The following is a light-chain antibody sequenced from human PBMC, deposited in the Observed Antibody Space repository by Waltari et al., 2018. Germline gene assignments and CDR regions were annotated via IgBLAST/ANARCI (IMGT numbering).Light chain of an antibody. Sequence: DIQMTQSPSTLSASVGDRVTITCRASQSISHWLAWHQKKPGKAPKLLISKASSLEKEVPSRFSGSGSGTEFTLTITNLQPDDFATFYCQRYDDYPPTFGGGTKVEIK. CDR2: KAS. CDR1: QSISHW. V-gene: IGKV1-5*03. J-gene: IGKJ4*01. CDR3: QRYDDYPPT.